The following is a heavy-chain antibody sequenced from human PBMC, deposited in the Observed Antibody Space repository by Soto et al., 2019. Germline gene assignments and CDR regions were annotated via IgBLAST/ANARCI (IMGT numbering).Heavy chain of an antibody. CDR1: GFTFSSYG. J-gene: IGHJ4*02. Sequence: GGSLRLSCAASGFTFSSYGMHWVRQAPGKGLEWVAVISYDGSNKYYADSVKGRFTISRDNTKNTLYLQMNSLRAEDTAVYYCANAWIQLWPQIYWGQGILVTVSS. CDR3: ANAWIQLWPQIY. V-gene: IGHV3-30*18. CDR2: ISYDGSNK. D-gene: IGHD5-18*01.